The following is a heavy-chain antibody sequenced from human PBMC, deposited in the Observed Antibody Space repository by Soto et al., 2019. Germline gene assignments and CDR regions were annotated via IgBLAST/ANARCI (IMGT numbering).Heavy chain of an antibody. D-gene: IGHD3-22*01. CDR2: INHSGST. Sequence: SETLSLTCAVYGGSFSGYYWSWIRQPPGKGLEWIGEINHSGSTNYNPSLKSRVTISVDTSKNQFSLKLSSVTAADTAVYYCARVSPENYYYDSSGYSNFDYWGQGTLVTVSS. CDR1: GGSFSGYY. V-gene: IGHV4-34*01. J-gene: IGHJ4*02. CDR3: ARVSPENYYYDSSGYSNFDY.